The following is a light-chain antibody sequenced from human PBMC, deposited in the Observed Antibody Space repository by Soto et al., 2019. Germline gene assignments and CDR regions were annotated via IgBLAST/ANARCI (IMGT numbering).Light chain of an antibody. J-gene: IGKJ1*01. Sequence: EIVLTQSPGTLSLSPGERATLFCRVSQIVSSSYLAWYQQKPGQAPRLLIYGASSRATSIPDRFSGSGSGTDFTLTISRLEPEDFAVYYCQQHGSSPPSWTFGQGTKVEIK. CDR2: GAS. V-gene: IGKV3-20*01. CDR1: QIVSSSY. CDR3: QQHGSSPPSWT.